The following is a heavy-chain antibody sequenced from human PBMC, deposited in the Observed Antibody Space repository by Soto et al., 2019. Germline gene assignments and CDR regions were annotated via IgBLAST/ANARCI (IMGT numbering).Heavy chain of an antibody. D-gene: IGHD6-25*01. Sequence: SQTLSLTCAISGDSVSSSSVTWNWIRQSPSRGLEWLGRTCYRSKWYNDYAESVKSRITINPDTSKNELSLQLNSVTPEDTAIFFCVRPAGNRWFDYWGQGTQVTGSS. V-gene: IGHV6-1*01. CDR2: TCYRSKWYN. CDR1: GDSVSSSSVT. J-gene: IGHJ4*02. CDR3: VRPAGNRWFDY.